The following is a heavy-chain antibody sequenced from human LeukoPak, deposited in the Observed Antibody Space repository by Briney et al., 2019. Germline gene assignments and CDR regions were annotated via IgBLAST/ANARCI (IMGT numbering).Heavy chain of an antibody. Sequence: GSLRLSCAASGFTFSSYAMSWVRQAPGKGLEWVSAIIGSGSSTYYADSVKGRFTISRDNSKNTLFLQMNSLRAEDTAVYYCAKDRAQQLVLDFWGQGTLVTVSS. D-gene: IGHD6-13*01. CDR1: GFTFSSYA. J-gene: IGHJ4*02. CDR2: IIGSGSST. CDR3: AKDRAQQLVLDF. V-gene: IGHV3-23*01.